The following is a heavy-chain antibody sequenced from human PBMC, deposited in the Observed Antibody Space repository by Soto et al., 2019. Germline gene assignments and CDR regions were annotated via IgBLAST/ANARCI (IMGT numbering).Heavy chain of an antibody. CDR2: ISFTGSTK. V-gene: IGHV3-11*01. Sequence: QVQLVESGGGLLKPGGTLTLSCAESGFSLSAYYMTWIRQSPGKGLEWVSHISFTGSTKYYADSVKGRFTISRDNAKNSLSREMNSLRAEDTAVYFCARVVYGDAPRGYMDVWGEGTAVLVSS. CDR3: ARVVYGDAPRGYMDV. D-gene: IGHD4-17*01. J-gene: IGHJ6*03. CDR1: GFSLSAYY.